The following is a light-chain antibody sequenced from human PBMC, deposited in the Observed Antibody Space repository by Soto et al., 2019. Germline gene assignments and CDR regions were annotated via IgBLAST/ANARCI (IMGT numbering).Light chain of an antibody. CDR1: QSISSW. CDR3: QQYNDYFRT. V-gene: IGKV1-5*01. CDR2: GAS. Sequence: DIQMTQSPSTLSASVGDRVTITCRASQSISSWLAWYQHKPGKAPKLLIYGASNLESGVPSRFSGSGSGTEFTLTISSLQPDDFATYYCQQYNDYFRTFGQGTKVDI. J-gene: IGKJ1*01.